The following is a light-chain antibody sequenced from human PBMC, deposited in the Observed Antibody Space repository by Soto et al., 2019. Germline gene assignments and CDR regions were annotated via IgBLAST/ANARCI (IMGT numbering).Light chain of an antibody. CDR1: SRDLGGYNY. CDR3: CSYTITSTLFV. V-gene: IGLV2-14*01. Sequence: QSALAQPASVSGYPGQSITITCTGSSRDLGGYNYVSWFQYHPGRAPKLLIYEVNDRPSGISNRFSGSKAGNTASLTISGLLPEDEADYFCCSYTITSTLFVFGTGTKVTVL. J-gene: IGLJ1*01. CDR2: EVN.